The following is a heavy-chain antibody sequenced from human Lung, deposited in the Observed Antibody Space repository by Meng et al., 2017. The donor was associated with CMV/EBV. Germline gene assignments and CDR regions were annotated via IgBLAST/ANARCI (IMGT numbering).Heavy chain of an antibody. CDR3: TSLVIAILGGLWFDP. V-gene: IGHV3-49*04. D-gene: IGHD2-21*01. CDR1: GFTFGDYA. CDR2: IRSKAYGGTT. J-gene: IGHJ5*02. Sequence: SXTASGFTFGDYAMSWVRQAPGKGLEWVGFIRSKAYGGTTEYAASVKGRFTISRDDSKSIAYLQMNSLKTEDTAVYYCTSLVIAILGGLWFDPWGQGTXVTVSS.